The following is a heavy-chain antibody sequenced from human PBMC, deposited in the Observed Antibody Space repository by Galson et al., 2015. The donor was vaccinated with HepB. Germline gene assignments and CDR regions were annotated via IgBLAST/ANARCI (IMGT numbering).Heavy chain of an antibody. CDR2: TYYRSKWYN. CDR3: ARDPETDIPPYYYGMDV. V-gene: IGHV6-1*01. CDR1: GDSVSSNSAA. D-gene: IGHD2-15*01. J-gene: IGHJ6*02. Sequence: CAISGDSVSSNSAAWNWIRQSPSRGLEWLGRTYYRSKWYNNYAVSVKSRITINPDTSKNQFSLQLNSVTPEDTAVYYCARDPETDIPPYYYGMDVWGQGTTVTVSS.